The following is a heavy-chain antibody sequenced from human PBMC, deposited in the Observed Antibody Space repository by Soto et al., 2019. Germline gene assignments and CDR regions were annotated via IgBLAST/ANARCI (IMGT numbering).Heavy chain of an antibody. D-gene: IGHD1-20*01. CDR2: IYYSGST. CDR1: GGSIRSGDDF. CDR3: ARDRAKWKDYYYYGMDV. Sequence: TLSLTCTVSGGSIRSGDDFWTWIRQPPGKGLEWIGYIYYSGSTYYNPSLKSRLTMSVDTSKNQFSLKLSSVTAADTAVYYCARDRAKWKDYYYYGMDVWGQGTTVTVSS. J-gene: IGHJ6*02. V-gene: IGHV4-30-4*01.